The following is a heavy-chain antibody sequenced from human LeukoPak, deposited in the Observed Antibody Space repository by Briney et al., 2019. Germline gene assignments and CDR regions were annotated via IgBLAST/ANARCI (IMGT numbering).Heavy chain of an antibody. CDR3: ARDPNGDYIGAFEF. CDR2: ITSGGAP. V-gene: IGHV3-23*01. D-gene: IGHD4-17*01. CDR1: GFTFSAYA. Sequence: GGSLRLSCAASGFTFSAYAVMWVRQAPGQGLDWVSAITSGGAPRYADSVKGRFTISRDNSKNMLYLQMNSLRAGDTARYFCARDPNGDYIGAFEFWGQGTGVTVSS. J-gene: IGHJ3*01.